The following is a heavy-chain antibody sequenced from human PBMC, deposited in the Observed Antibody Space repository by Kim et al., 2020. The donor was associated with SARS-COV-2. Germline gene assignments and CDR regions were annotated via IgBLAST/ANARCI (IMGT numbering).Heavy chain of an antibody. CDR2: ISSSSSYI. V-gene: IGHV3-21*01. CDR1: GFTFSSYS. Sequence: GGSLRLSCAASGFTFSSYSMNWVRQAPGKGLEWVSSISSSSSYIYYADSVKGRFTISRDNAKNSLYLQMNSLRAEDTAVYYCARVQKILHDYVDFWGQGTLVTVSS. CDR3: ARVQKILHDYVDF. J-gene: IGHJ4*02. D-gene: IGHD1-1*01.